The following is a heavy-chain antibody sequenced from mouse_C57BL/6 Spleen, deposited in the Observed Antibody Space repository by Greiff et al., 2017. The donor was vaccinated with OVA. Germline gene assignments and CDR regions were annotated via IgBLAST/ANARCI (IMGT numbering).Heavy chain of an antibody. J-gene: IGHJ3*01. V-gene: IGHV5-9*01. CDR1: GFTFSSYT. CDR2: ISGGGGNT. Sequence: EVQLQQSGGGLVKPGGSLKLSCAASGFTFSSYTMSWVRQTPEKRLEWVATISGGGGNTYYPDSVKGRFTISRDNAKNTLYLQMSSLRSEDTALYYCAPLYYDYEAWFAYWGQGTLVTVSA. CDR3: APLYYDYEAWFAY. D-gene: IGHD2-4*01.